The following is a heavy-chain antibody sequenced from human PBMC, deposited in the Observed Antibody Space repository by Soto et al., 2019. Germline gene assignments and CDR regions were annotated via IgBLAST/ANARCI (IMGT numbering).Heavy chain of an antibody. V-gene: IGHV2-5*02. CDR3: ARYWYCSGRSCYYTYYFAH. CDR1: GFSLSTSAVG. J-gene: IGHJ4*02. CDR2: IYWDDDT. D-gene: IGHD2-15*01. Sequence: QITLKESGPTLVKPTQTLTLTCTFSGFSLSTSAVGVGWIRQPPGKALEWLALIYWDDDTRYSPSLKSRLTISKDTPKSRVLLTLPIADPVATATYCSARYWYCSGRSCYYTYYFAHWRQVTLAPVSS.